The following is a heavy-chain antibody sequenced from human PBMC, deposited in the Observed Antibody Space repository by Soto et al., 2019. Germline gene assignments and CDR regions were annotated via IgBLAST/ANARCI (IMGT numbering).Heavy chain of an antibody. CDR2: IYYSGST. J-gene: IGHJ5*02. CDR1: GGSINNGDYY. CDR3: ARLLYGLGSWFDP. V-gene: IGHV4-30-4*01. D-gene: IGHD3-10*01. Sequence: SETLSLTCSVSGGSINNGDYYWSWIRQPPEKGLEWIGYIYYSGSTNYNPSLKSRVTISVDTSKNQFSLKLSSVTAADTAVYYCARLLYGLGSWFDPWGQGTLVTVSS.